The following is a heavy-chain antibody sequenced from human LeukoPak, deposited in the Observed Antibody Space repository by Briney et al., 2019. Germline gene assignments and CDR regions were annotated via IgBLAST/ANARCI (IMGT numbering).Heavy chain of an antibody. J-gene: IGHJ3*02. D-gene: IGHD3-10*01. CDR2: IKQDGSQK. V-gene: IGHV3-7*01. CDR1: GFTFSRYW. Sequence: GGSLRLSCSASGFTFSRYWMSWVRQAPGKGPEWVANIKQDGSQKFYVASVKGRFTISRDNAKNSLYLHMNSLRAEDTAVYYCVRGDYYDSGTSFIDAFDIWGQGTMVTVSS. CDR3: VRGDYYDSGTSFIDAFDI.